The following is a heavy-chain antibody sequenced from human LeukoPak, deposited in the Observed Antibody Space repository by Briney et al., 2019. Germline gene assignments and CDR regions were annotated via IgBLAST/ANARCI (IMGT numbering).Heavy chain of an antibody. CDR3: ARAVATITSYYNYYMDV. D-gene: IGHD5-12*01. J-gene: IGHJ6*03. CDR2: INHSGST. Sequence: SGTLSLTCAVYGGSFSGYYWSWIRQPPGKGLEWIGEINHSGSTNYNPSLKSRVTISVDTSKNQLSLKLSSVTAADTAVYYCARAVATITSYYNYYMDVWGKGTTVTVSS. CDR1: GGSFSGYY. V-gene: IGHV4-34*01.